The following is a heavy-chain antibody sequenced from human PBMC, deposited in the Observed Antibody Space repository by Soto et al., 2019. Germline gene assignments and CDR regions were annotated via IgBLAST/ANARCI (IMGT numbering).Heavy chain of an antibody. CDR3: ARMISYGGNPYFDY. V-gene: IGHV2-70*04. CDR1: GFSLSTSGMR. D-gene: IGHD4-17*01. CDR2: IDWDDDK. Sequence: SGPTLVNPTQTLTLTCTFSGFSLSTSGMRVSWIRQPPGKALEWLARIDWDDDKFYSTSLKTRLTISKDTSKNQVVLTMTNMDPVDKDTYYCARMISYGGNPYFDYWGQGTLVTVSS. J-gene: IGHJ4*02.